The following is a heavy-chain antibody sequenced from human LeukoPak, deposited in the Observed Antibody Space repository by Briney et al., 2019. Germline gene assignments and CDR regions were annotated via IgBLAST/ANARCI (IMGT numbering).Heavy chain of an antibody. CDR1: LVTFSSND. Sequence: VGSLRLSSAASLVTFSSNDIHSVRQTPAKGLWCVSFIRYDGSNKYYADSVKGRFTISRDNSKSTLYLQMNSLRAEDTAVYYCAKTWNYYGSGGALDYWGQGTLVTVSS. J-gene: IGHJ4*02. CDR2: IRYDGSNK. V-gene: IGHV3-30*02. D-gene: IGHD3-10*01. CDR3: AKTWNYYGSGGALDY.